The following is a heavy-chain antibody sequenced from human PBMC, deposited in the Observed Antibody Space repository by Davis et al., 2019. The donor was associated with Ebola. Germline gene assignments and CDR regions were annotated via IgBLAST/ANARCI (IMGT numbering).Heavy chain of an antibody. CDR3: AREQLEEYYFDY. V-gene: IGHV3-66*01. CDR1: GFTVSSNY. J-gene: IGHJ4*02. CDR2: IYSGGST. D-gene: IGHD3-3*01. Sequence: GESLKISCAASGFTVSSNYMSWVRQAPGKGLEWVSVIYSGGSTYYADSVKGRFTISRDNSKNTLYLQMNSLRAEDTAVYYCAREQLEEYYFDYWGQGTLVTVSS.